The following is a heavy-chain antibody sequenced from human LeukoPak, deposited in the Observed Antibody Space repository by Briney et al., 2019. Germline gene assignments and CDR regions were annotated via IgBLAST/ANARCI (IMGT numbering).Heavy chain of an antibody. J-gene: IGHJ4*02. D-gene: IGHD6-19*01. CDR1: GYTLINYG. CDR3: ARVGLREQWLGTPEFFDY. V-gene: IGHV1-18*01. Sequence: GASVKVSCKASGYTLINYGISWVRQAPGQGLEWMGWISAYNGNTNYAQKLQGRVTMTTDTSTSTAYMELRSLRSDDTAVYYCARVGLREQWLGTPEFFDYWGQGTLVTVSS. CDR2: ISAYNGNT.